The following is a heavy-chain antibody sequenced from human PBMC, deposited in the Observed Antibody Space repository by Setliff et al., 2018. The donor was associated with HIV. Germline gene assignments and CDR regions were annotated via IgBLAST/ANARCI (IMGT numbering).Heavy chain of an antibody. Sequence: GGSLRLSCAASGFIVSENYMSWLRQAPGKGLEWVSVLYTGGRTHYGDSVKGRFTISRDNSKNTLFLQMNSLGAEDTAVYYCARRPGSGYRYFDYWGPGTLVTVSS. V-gene: IGHV3-66*01. CDR3: ARRPGSGYRYFDY. CDR2: LYTGGRT. J-gene: IGHJ4*02. CDR1: GFIVSENY. D-gene: IGHD5-12*01.